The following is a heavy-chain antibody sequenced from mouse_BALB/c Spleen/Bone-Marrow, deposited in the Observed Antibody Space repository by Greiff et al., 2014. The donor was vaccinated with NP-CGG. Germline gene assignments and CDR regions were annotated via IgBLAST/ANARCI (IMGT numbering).Heavy chain of an antibody. J-gene: IGHJ3*01. D-gene: IGHD3-2*01. Sequence: VQLQQSGAELVRPGTSVKVSCEASGYAFTNYLIEWIKQRPGQGLEWIGVSNPGSGGTNYNEKFKGKATLTADKSSSTAYMQLSSLASYDFAVYFCGRETVRGLAYRGQRTLVTGSS. CDR2: SNPGSGGT. CDR1: GYAFTNYL. CDR3: GRETVRGLAY. V-gene: IGHV1-54*01.